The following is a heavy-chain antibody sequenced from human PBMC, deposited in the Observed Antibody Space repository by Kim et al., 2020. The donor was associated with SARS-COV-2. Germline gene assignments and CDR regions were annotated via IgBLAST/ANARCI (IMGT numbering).Heavy chain of an antibody. CDR2: MNPNSGNT. J-gene: IGHJ6*02. D-gene: IGHD6-13*01. CDR1: GYTFTSYD. V-gene: IGHV1-8*01. CDR3: ARCGYSSSWYRYYFYCVMDV. Sequence: ASVKVSCKASGYTFTSYDINWVRQATGQGLEWMGWMNPNSGNTGYAQKFQGRVTMTRNTSISTAYMELSSLRSEDTAVYYCARCGYSSSWYRYYFYCVMDVWGQGSTVTVSS.